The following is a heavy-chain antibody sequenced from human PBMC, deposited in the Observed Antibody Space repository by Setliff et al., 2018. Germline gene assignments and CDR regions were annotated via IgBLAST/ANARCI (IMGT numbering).Heavy chain of an antibody. Sequence: PSETLSLTCTVSGGSISSSSYYWGRIRQPPGKGLEWIGSIYYSGSTYYNPSLKSRVTISVDTSKNQFSLKLISVTAADTAVYYCARGPRYSGSYYVNYWGQGTLVTVSS. V-gene: IGHV4-39*07. CDR2: IYYSGST. CDR1: GGSISSSSYY. D-gene: IGHD1-26*01. J-gene: IGHJ4*02. CDR3: ARGPRYSGSYYVNY.